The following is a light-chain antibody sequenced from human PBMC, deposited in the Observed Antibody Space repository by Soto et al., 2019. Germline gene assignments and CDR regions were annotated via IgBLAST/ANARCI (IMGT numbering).Light chain of an antibody. CDR1: QSVTSY. CDR2: DAS. J-gene: IGKJ1*01. Sequence: EIVLTQSPATLSLSPGERVTLSCRASQSVTSYFAWYQQKPGQAPRLLIYDASNRATGIPARFSGSGSGTDFTLTISRLETEDFAVYDCQQYGSSSRTFGQGTKGDIK. CDR3: QQYGSSSRT. V-gene: IGKV3-20*01.